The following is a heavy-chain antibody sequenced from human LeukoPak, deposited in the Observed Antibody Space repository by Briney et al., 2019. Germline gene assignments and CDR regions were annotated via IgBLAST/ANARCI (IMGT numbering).Heavy chain of an antibody. CDR1: GFTFSDYY. CDR2: ISTSGSTI. V-gene: IGHV3-11*04. J-gene: IGHJ4*02. CDR3: ANIYSSSWPDRDY. Sequence: PGGSLRLSCAASGFTFSDYYMNWIRQAPGKGLEWVSYISTSGSTIYYADSVKGRFTISRDNAKNSLYLQMNSLRAEDTAVYYCANIYSSSWPDRDYWGQGTLVTVSS. D-gene: IGHD6-13*01.